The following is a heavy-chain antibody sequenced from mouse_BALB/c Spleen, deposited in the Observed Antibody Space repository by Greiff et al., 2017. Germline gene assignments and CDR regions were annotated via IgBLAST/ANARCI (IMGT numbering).Heavy chain of an antibody. Sequence: DVMLVESGGGLVKPGGSLKLSCAASGFTFSSYAMSWVRQTPEKRLEWVASISSGGSTYYPDSVKGRFTISRDNARNILYLQMSSLRSEDTAMYYCARSYYDYFDYWGQGTTLTVSS. D-gene: IGHD2-10*01. V-gene: IGHV5-6-5*01. CDR2: ISSGGST. CDR3: ARSYYDYFDY. CDR1: GFTFSSYA. J-gene: IGHJ2*01.